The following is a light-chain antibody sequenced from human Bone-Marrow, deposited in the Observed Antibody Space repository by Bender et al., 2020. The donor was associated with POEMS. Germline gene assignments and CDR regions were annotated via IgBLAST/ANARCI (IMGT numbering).Light chain of an antibody. Sequence: QSALTQPRSVSGSPGQSVTISCTGTSSDVGSYVLVSWYQQHPGKAPKLIIYESDERPSGLSHRFSASKSGNTASLTISGLQPEDEGDYYCCSYAGSHTWVFGGGTKVTVL. J-gene: IGLJ3*02. V-gene: IGLV2-23*01. CDR2: ESD. CDR3: CSYAGSHTWV. CDR1: SSDVGSYVL.